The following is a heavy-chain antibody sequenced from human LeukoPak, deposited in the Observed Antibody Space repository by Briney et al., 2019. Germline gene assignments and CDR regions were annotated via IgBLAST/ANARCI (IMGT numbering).Heavy chain of an antibody. CDR1: GFTFSSYY. V-gene: IGHV3-21*01. CDR2: ISSSSSNI. J-gene: IGHJ4*02. Sequence: GGSLRLSCAASGFTFSSYYMNWVRQAPGKGLEWVSSISSSSSNIYYADSVKGRFTISRDNAKNSLYLQMNSLRAEDTAVYYCAREGAAAGSGYYFWGQGTLVAVSS. D-gene: IGHD6-13*01. CDR3: AREGAAAGSGYYF.